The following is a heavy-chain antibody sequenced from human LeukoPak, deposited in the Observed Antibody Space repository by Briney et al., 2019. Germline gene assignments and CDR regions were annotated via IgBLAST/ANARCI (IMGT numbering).Heavy chain of an antibody. Sequence: ASVKVSCTASGYIFTSYGISWVRQAPGQGLEWMGWISTNKGNTNYAQRLQGRVTMTTDTSTSTAYMELRSLRSDDTAIYYCVRDIQWRFDPWGQGTLVTVSS. V-gene: IGHV1-18*01. CDR2: ISTNKGNT. CDR3: VRDIQWRFDP. D-gene: IGHD2-8*01. CDR1: GYIFTSYG. J-gene: IGHJ5*02.